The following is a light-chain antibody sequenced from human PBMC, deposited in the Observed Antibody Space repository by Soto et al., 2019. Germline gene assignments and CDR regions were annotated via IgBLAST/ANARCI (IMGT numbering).Light chain of an antibody. CDR3: QQRSNWPIT. CDR2: DAS. CDR1: QSISTY. J-gene: IGKJ5*01. V-gene: IGKV3-11*01. Sequence: EIVLTQSPATLSLSPGERATLSCRASQSISTYLAWYQQKPGQAPRLLIYDASNWATGIPAGFMGSGSGTDFTLTISSLEPEDFAVYCGQQRSNWPITFGQGTRLEI.